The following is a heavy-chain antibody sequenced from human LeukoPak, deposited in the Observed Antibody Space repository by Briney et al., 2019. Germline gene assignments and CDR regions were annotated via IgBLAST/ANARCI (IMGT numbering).Heavy chain of an antibody. Sequence: SVKASCKASGGTLSSRGFSWVRQAPGQGLEWMGGIILNFGTTNYAQKFQGRVTITADEATSTAYMELSNLRSEAPAVYHCASQPCYYDNTRPDFDYWGQGTLVTVSS. CDR2: IILNFGTT. CDR3: ASQPCYYDNTRPDFDY. D-gene: IGHD3-22*01. V-gene: IGHV1-69*13. CDR1: GGTLSSRG. J-gene: IGHJ4*02.